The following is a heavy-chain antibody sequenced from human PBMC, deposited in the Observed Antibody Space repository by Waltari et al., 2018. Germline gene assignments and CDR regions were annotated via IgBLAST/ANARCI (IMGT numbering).Heavy chain of an antibody. Sequence: QLQLQESGPRLVRPSETLSLICRVSGVSITSNSHYWAWFPQSPGQGLEWIGTVSYSGTTYISPSLKSRVSVSRDTSKNQVSLILGSVTAADMAVYYCATYIGASVGTAAFDVWGQGTMVTVSS. CDR3: ATYIGASVGTAAFDV. CDR2: VSYSGTT. D-gene: IGHD1-1*01. CDR1: GVSITSNSHY. V-gene: IGHV4-39*01. J-gene: IGHJ3*01.